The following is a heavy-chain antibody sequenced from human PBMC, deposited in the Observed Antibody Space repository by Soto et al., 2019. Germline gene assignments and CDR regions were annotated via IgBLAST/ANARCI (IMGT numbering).Heavy chain of an antibody. CDR2: MNPNSGNT. CDR3: ARGRWGSGSYAFDI. D-gene: IGHD3-10*01. CDR1: GYTFTSYD. Sequence: ASLKLACKASGYTFTSYDINWVRQATGQGLEWMGWMNPNSGNTGYAQKFQGRVTMTRNTSISTAYMELSSLRSEDTAVYYCARGRWGSGSYAFDIWGQGTMVTVSS. J-gene: IGHJ3*02. V-gene: IGHV1-8*01.